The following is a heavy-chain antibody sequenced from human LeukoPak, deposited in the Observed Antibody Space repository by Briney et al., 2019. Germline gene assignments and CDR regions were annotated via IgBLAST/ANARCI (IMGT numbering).Heavy chain of an antibody. CDR3: ARSAAAVAGTGTPGLFDY. V-gene: IGHV4-39*01. Sequence: SETLSLTCTVSGGSISSSSYYWGWIRQPPGKGLEWIGSIYYSGSTYYNPSLKSRVTISVDTSKNQFSLKLSSVTAADTAVYYCARSAAAVAGTGTPGLFDYWGQGTLVTVSS. CDR2: IYYSGST. CDR1: GGSISSSSYY. D-gene: IGHD6-19*01. J-gene: IGHJ4*02.